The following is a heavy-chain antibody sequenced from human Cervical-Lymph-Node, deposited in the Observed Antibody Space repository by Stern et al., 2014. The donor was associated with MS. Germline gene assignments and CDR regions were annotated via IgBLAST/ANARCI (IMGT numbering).Heavy chain of an antibody. D-gene: IGHD1-14*01. CDR3: ARQTTAWASDV. CDR1: GFKFSIYW. CDR2: IYPGDSET. J-gene: IGHJ4*02. V-gene: IGHV5-51*04. Sequence: EVQLVQSGAELIRPGESLKISCKGSGFKFSIYWIAWVRQMPGKVLEWMGIIYPGDSETRYSPSVQGQVTMSADKPTSTAYLQWSSLNASDTAMYFCARQTTAWASDVWGQGTLVTVSS.